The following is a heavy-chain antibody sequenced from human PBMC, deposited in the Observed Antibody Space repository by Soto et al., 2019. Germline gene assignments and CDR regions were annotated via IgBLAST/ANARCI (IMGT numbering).Heavy chain of an antibody. CDR3: AHRRLGYCSGGSCSNWFDP. CDR1: GFSLSTSGVG. J-gene: IGHJ5*02. D-gene: IGHD2-15*01. V-gene: IGHV2-5*02. CDR2: TYWDDDK. Sequence: QITLKESGPTLVKPTQTLTLTCTFSGFSLSTSGVGVGWIRQPPGKALEWLALTYWDDDKRYSPSLKSRLTITKDTSKNQVVLTMTSMDPVDTATYYCAHRRLGYCSGGSCSNWFDPWGPGTLVTVSS.